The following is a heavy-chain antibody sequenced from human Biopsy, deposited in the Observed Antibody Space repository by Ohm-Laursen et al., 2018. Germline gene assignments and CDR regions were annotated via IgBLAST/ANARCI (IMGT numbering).Heavy chain of an antibody. D-gene: IGHD3-22*01. CDR2: IFYRGST. CDR1: GGSIGNNYYY. J-gene: IGHJ5*02. Sequence: SDTLSLTCTVSGGSIGNNYYYWGWIRQPPGKGLEWIGSIFYRGSTHYKPSLKSRVNISVDTSKNQFSLKLNSVTAADTAVYYCARVYDTSGYYYVSWGQGTLVTVSS. V-gene: IGHV4-39*01. CDR3: ARVYDTSGYYYVS.